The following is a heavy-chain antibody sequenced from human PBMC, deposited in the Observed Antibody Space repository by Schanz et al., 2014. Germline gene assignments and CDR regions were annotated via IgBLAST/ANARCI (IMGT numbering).Heavy chain of an antibody. D-gene: IGHD3-10*01. V-gene: IGHV3-11*01. Sequence: QVQLVASGGGLVKPGGSLRLSCTASGFPFSDYFMAWIRQPPGRGLEWVSYIGNGGVTIYYADSGKGRFTISRDNSKNSLYLQMNSLRAEDTAVYYCARIGGSVFDYWAQGTLVTVSS. CDR2: IGNGGVTI. CDR3: ARIGGSVFDY. J-gene: IGHJ4*02. CDR1: GFPFSDYF.